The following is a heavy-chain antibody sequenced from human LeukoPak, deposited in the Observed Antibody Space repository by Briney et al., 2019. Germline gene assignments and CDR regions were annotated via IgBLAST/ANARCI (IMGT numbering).Heavy chain of an antibody. D-gene: IGHD3-3*01. CDR3: ARVNTIFGGVIGDMDV. J-gene: IGHJ6*03. Sequence: PSETLSLTCTVSGGSISSGSYYWSWIRQPAGKGLEWIGRIYTSGSTNYNPSLKSRVTISVDTSKNQFSLKLSSVTAADTAVYYCARVNTIFGGVIGDMDVWGKGTTVTVSS. CDR2: IYTSGST. V-gene: IGHV4-61*02. CDR1: GGSISSGSYY.